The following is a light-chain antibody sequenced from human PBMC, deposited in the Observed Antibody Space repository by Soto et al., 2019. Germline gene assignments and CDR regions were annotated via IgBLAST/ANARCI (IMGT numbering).Light chain of an antibody. J-gene: IGKJ1*01. CDR1: QSISSY. CDR2: AAS. CDR3: QQYNSYSWT. Sequence: TQSPSSLSASVGDRVTITCRASQSISSYLNWYQQKPGKAPKRLIYAASSLQSGVPSRFSGSRSGTEFTLTISSLQPDDFATYYCQQYNSYSWTFGQGTKVDI. V-gene: IGKV1-39*01.